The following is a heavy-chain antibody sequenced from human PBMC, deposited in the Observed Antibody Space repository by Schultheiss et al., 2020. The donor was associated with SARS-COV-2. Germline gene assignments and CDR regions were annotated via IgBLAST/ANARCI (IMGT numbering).Heavy chain of an antibody. J-gene: IGHJ3*02. Sequence: GESLKISCAASGFTFGDYHVGWVRQAPGKGLEWVSYISSVSSPIFYADSVKGRFTISRDNAKNSLYLQMNSLRAADTALYYCARASRDGYPDAFDIWGQGTMVTVSS. CDR3: ARASRDGYPDAFDI. V-gene: IGHV3-11*01. D-gene: IGHD5-24*01. CDR2: ISSVSSPI. CDR1: GFTFGDYH.